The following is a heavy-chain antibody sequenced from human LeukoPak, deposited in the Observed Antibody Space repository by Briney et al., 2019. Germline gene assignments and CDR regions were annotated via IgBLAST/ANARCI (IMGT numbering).Heavy chain of an antibody. J-gene: IGHJ5*02. CDR2: IYYSGST. CDR1: GGSISSGGYY. CDR3: ARSSVDCISTSCYINWFDP. Sequence: SETLSLTCTVSGGSISSGGYYWSWIRQHPGKGLEWIGYIYYSGSTYYTPSLKSRVTISVDTSKNQFSLKLSSVTAAATAVYYCARSSVDCISTSCYINWFDPWGQGTLVTVSS. V-gene: IGHV4-31*03. D-gene: IGHD2-2*02.